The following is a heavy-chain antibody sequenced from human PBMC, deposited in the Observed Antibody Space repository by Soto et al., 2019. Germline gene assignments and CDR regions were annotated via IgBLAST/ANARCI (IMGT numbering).Heavy chain of an antibody. Sequence: SETLSLTCTVSGGSISSGDYYWSWIRQPPGKGLEWIGYIYYSGSTYYNPSLKSRVTISVDTSKNQFSLKLSSVTAADTAVYYCARVGGIVGATTHDYWGQGTLVTV. CDR3: ARVGGIVGATTHDY. CDR1: GGSISSGDYY. CDR2: IYYSGST. D-gene: IGHD1-26*01. J-gene: IGHJ4*02. V-gene: IGHV4-30-4*01.